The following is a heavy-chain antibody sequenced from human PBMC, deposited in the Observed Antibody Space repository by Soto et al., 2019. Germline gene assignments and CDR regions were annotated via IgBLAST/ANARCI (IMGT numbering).Heavy chain of an antibody. CDR1: GFIFRNYW. V-gene: IGHV3-7*03. Sequence: XGSLRLSFADSGFIFRNYWMSWVRQAPGMGLQWVASIKEDGSEKYYVDPVKGRFTISRENAKNSLYLQMNSLRAEDTAVYYCARYRSLDTWGQGILVTVSS. D-gene: IGHD3-16*02. J-gene: IGHJ5*02. CDR2: IKEDGSEK. CDR3: ARYRSLDT.